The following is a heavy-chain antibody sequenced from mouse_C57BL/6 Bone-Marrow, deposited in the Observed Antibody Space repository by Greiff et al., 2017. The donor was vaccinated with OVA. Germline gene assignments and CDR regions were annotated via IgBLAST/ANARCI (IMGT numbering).Heavy chain of an antibody. D-gene: IGHD2-3*01. CDR2: IYPNSGGT. CDR3: ARQIYDGPYAMDY. CDR1: GYTFTSYW. J-gene: IGHJ4*01. Sequence: QVQLQQSGAELVKPGASVKLSCKASGYTFTSYWMHWVKQRPGRGLEWIGRIYPNSGGTKYNEKFKSKATLTVDKPSSTAYMQLSSLTSEDSAVYYCARQIYDGPYAMDYWGQGTSVTVSS. V-gene: IGHV1-72*01.